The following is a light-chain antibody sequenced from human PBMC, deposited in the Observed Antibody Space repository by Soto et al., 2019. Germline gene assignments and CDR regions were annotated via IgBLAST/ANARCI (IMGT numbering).Light chain of an antibody. V-gene: IGKV1-39*01. CDR1: QSVSSR. Sequence: IQMTQSPSSLSASVGDSVTITCRASQSVSSRLSWYQQKPGKAHTLLLYAATRLQSGVPSRFNDSRSTTVCSLTIRGLQPRDLATYFCQQSHNRVTVGHGTKADIK. CDR2: AAT. J-gene: IGKJ1*01. CDR3: QQSHNRVT.